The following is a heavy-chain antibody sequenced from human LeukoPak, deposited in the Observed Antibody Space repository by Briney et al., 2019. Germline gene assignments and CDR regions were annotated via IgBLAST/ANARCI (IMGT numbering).Heavy chain of an antibody. J-gene: IGHJ4*02. CDR3: ARDPTQWLRYGYFDY. V-gene: IGHV3-49*04. CDR1: GFNFSDHA. D-gene: IGHD5-12*01. CDR2: KRSKGYGGAT. Sequence: GGSLRLSCTTSGFNFSDHAVSWVRQAPGKGLEWVGFKRSKGYGGATEYGASVKGRFTISRDDSKGIAYLQMNSLRAEDTAVYYCARDPTQWLRYGYFDYWGQGTLVTVSS.